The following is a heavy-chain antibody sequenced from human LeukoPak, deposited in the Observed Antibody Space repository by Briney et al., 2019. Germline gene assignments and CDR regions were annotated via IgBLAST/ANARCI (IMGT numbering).Heavy chain of an antibody. V-gene: IGHV1-69*01. CDR3: ARGPPSGSYLIDY. CDR2: IIPIFGTA. CDR1: GGTFSSYA. J-gene: IGHJ4*02. Sequence: SVKVSCKASGGTFSSYAISWVRQAPGQGLEWMGGIIPIFGTANYAQKFQGRVPITAEESTSTAYMELSSLRSEDTAVYYCARGPPSGSYLIDYWGQGTLVTVSS. D-gene: IGHD1-26*01.